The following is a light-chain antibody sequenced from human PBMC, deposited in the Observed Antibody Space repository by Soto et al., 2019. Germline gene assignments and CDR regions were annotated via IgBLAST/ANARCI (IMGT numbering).Light chain of an antibody. CDR1: QSGTSNY. J-gene: IGKJ1*01. V-gene: IGKV3-20*01. CDR3: QQYGSSVTWT. CDR2: AAS. Sequence: EVVLTQSPGTVSLSPGERATLSCRASQSGTSNYLAWYQQKPGQAPRLLIYAASSRATGIPDRFSGSGSGPDFTLSISRLEPEDFAVYYCQQYGSSVTWTFGQGTKVEIK.